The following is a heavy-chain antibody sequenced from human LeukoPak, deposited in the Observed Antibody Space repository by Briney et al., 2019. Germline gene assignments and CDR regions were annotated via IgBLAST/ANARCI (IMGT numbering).Heavy chain of an antibody. CDR2: IYYSGGT. D-gene: IGHD3-9*01. CDR3: ARHRDYLLTGDYCPFDY. Sequence: SETLSLTCTVSGGSVSSVTYYWGWIRQPPGKGLEWIGSIYYSGGTYYNPSLKSRVTISVDTSKNQFALKLSSVTAADTAVYYCARHRDYLLTGDYCPFDYWGQGILVTVSS. CDR1: GGSVSSVTYY. V-gene: IGHV4-39*01. J-gene: IGHJ4*02.